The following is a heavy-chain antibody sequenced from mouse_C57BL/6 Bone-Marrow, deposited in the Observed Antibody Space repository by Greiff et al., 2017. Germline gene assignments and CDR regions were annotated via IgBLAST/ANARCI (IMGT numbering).Heavy chain of an antibody. CDR2: INSDGGST. D-gene: IGHD2-2*01. V-gene: IGHV5-2*01. J-gene: IGHJ3*01. CDR3: ALMRVTTWFAY. CDR1: EYEFPSHD. Sequence: DVQLVESGGGLVQPGESLKISCESNEYEFPSHDLSWVRKTPEKRLELVAAINSDGGSTNYTDTMESRFIISRDNTAKTLYLQLSSLRSEDTALYYCALMRVTTWFAYWGQGTLVTVSA.